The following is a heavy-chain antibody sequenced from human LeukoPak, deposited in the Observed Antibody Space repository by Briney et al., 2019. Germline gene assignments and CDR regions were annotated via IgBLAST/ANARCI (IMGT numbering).Heavy chain of an antibody. J-gene: IGHJ4*02. CDR3: AKDRPYYGSGSPDY. V-gene: IGHV3-64*01. CDR2: ISSSGSDT. D-gene: IGHD3-10*01. CDR1: GFTFSDYA. Sequence: GGSLRLSCITSGFTFSDYAMHWVRQAPEKGLEYVSAISSSGSDTYYASSVKGRFTISRDNSKNTLYLQMNSLRAEDTAVYYCAKDRPYYGSGSPDYWGQGTLVTVSS.